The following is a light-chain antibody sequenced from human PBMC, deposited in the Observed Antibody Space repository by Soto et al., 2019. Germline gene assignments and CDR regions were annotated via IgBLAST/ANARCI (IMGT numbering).Light chain of an antibody. CDR2: GAS. Sequence: EIVLTQSPGTLSLSPGERATLSCRASQNVGSRYLAWYQQKPGQAPRLLIYGASNRATGIPDRFSDSGSATDFTLTISRLEPEDFAVYFCQQSGSSPLTFGGGTKVDIK. CDR1: QNVGSRY. CDR3: QQSGSSPLT. J-gene: IGKJ4*01. V-gene: IGKV3-20*01.